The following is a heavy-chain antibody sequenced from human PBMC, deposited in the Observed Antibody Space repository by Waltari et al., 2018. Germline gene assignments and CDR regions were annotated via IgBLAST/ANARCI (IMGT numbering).Heavy chain of an antibody. D-gene: IGHD7-27*01. CDR2: ISDAGGII. J-gene: IGHJ4*02. Sequence: EVQLLESGGALVQPGGSLRLSCAAAGFTFSTYVMNWVRQGPGKGLEWVSSISDAGGIINYADSVKGRFIISRDNSKNTLYLQMNSLRADDTAVYYCARGSGVDSWGQGTLVTISS. CDR3: ARGSGVDS. V-gene: IGHV3-23*01. CDR1: GFTFSTYV.